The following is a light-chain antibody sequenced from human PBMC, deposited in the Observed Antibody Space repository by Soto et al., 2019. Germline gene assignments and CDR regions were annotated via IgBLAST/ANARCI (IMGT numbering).Light chain of an antibody. J-gene: IGLJ1*01. CDR1: SSDVGGYNY. V-gene: IGLV2-14*01. CDR2: EVT. CDR3: ASYTSRGTRV. Sequence: QSALTQPASVSGSPGQSITISCTGTSSDVGGYNYVSWYQQRPGKAPKFMIYEVTNRPSGVSNRFSGSKSGNTASLTISGLQAEEEADYYCASYTSRGTRVFGPGTKVTVL.